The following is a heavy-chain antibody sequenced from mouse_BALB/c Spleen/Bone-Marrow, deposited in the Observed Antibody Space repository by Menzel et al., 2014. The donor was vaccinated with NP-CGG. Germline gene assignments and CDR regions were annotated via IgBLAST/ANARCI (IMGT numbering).Heavy chain of an antibody. D-gene: IGHD2-4*01. Sequence: VQLVESGAELVRPGSSVKISCKGSGYAFSSYWMNWVKQRPGQGLEWIGQIYPGDGDTNNNGKFKGKATLTADKSSTTVYMQLSSLTSEDSAVYFCARSNDYDPLAYWGQGTLVTVSA. CDR2: IYPGDGDT. CDR3: ARSNDYDPLAY. V-gene: IGHV1-80*01. CDR1: GYAFSSYW. J-gene: IGHJ3*01.